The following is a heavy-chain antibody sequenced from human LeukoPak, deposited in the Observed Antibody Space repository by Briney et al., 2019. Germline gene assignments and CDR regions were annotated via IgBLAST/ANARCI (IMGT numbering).Heavy chain of an antibody. CDR2: INPNSGGT. V-gene: IGHV1-2*04. Sequence: ASVKVSCKASGYTFTGYYMHWVRQAPGQGLEWMGWINPNSGGTNYAQKFQGWVTMTRDTSISTAYMELSRLRSDDTAVYYCARDQRSGSAGYIDYWGQGTLVTVSS. D-gene: IGHD3-10*01. CDR1: GYTFTGYY. CDR3: ARDQRSGSAGYIDY. J-gene: IGHJ4*02.